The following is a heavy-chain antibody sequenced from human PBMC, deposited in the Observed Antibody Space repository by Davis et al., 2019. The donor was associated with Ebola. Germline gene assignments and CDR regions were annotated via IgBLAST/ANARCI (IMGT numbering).Heavy chain of an antibody. Sequence: SETLSLTCAVYGGSFSGYYWNWIRQPPGKGLEWIGEISHSGSTDYNPSLKSRVTISGDTSKNQFSLKLSSVTAADTAVYYCARRCTVPATYIPTYYDYYMDVWGKGTTVTVSS. J-gene: IGHJ6*03. CDR3: ARRCTVPATYIPTYYDYYMDV. CDR1: GGSFSGYY. CDR2: ISHSGST. V-gene: IGHV4-34*01. D-gene: IGHD6-19*01.